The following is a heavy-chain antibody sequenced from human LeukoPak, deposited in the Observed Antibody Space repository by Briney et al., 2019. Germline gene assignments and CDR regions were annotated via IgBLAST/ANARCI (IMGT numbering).Heavy chain of an antibody. CDR2: IYYSGST. CDR3: ARGAYDILTGYYSYFDY. CDR1: GGSISNNY. J-gene: IGHJ4*02. Sequence: PSETLSLTCIVSGGSISNNYWTWIRQPPGKGLEWIGYIYYSGSTNYNPSLKSRVTISVDTSKNQFSLKLSSVTAADTAVYYCARGAYDILTGYYSYFDYWGQGTLVTVSS. D-gene: IGHD3-9*01. V-gene: IGHV4-59*08.